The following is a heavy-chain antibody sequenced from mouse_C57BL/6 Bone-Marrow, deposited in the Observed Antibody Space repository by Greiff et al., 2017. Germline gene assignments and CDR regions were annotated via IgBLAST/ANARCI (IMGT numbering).Heavy chain of an antibody. D-gene: IGHD6-1*01. V-gene: IGHV5-4*01. CDR1: GFTFSSYA. CDR2: ISDGGSYT. CDR3: ARETNQSY. Sequence: EVKLEESGGGLVKPGGSLKLSCAASGFTFSSYAMSWVRQTPEKRLEWVATISDGGSYTYYPDNVKGRFTISRDNAKNNLYLQMSHLKSEDTAMYYCARETNQSYWGQGTSVTVSS. J-gene: IGHJ4*01.